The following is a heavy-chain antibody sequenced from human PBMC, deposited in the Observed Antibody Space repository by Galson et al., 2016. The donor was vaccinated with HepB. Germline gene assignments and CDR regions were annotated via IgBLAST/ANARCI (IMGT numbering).Heavy chain of an antibody. CDR2: ISNSGATT. Sequence: SLRLSCAASGFTFSSYAMNWVRQAPGKGLEWVSVISNSGATTYYADSVKGRFTISRDNPNKTMYPQMNSLRAEDTAAYYCAKSGYCSGKSCYSWFDPWGQGTLVTVSS. J-gene: IGHJ5*02. CDR3: AKSGYCSGKSCYSWFDP. V-gene: IGHV3-23*01. CDR1: GFTFSSYA. D-gene: IGHD2-15*01.